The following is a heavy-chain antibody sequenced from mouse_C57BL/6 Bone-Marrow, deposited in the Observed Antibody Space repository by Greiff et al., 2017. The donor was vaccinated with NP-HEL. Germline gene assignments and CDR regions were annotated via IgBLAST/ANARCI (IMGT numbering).Heavy chain of an antibody. J-gene: IGHJ1*03. CDR3: ARSGLRRGSYWYFYV. V-gene: IGHV1-63*01. D-gene: IGHD2-2*01. CDR2: IYPGGGYT. CDR1: GYTFTNYW. Sequence: QVQLQQSGAELVRPGTSVKMSCKASGYTFTNYWIGWAKQRPGHGLEWIGDIYPGGGYTNYNEKFKGKATLTADKSSSTAYMQFSSLTSEDSAIYYCARSGLRRGSYWYFYVWGTGTTVTVPS.